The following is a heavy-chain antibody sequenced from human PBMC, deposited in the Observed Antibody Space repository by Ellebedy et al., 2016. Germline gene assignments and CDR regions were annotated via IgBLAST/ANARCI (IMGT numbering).Heavy chain of an antibody. Sequence: GGSLRLSXAASGFTFTDYYMSWVRQAPGKGLEWVSYISISAITIYYADSVKGRFTISRDNAKNSLFLQMNNLRAEDTAVYYCARDPSSGWLFRKVDDAFDIWGQGTMVTVSS. CDR3: ARDPSSGWLFRKVDDAFDI. D-gene: IGHD6-19*01. J-gene: IGHJ3*02. CDR1: GFTFTDYY. V-gene: IGHV3-11*01. CDR2: ISISAITI.